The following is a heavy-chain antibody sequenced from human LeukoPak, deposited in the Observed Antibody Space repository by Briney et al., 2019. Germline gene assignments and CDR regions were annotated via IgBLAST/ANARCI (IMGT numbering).Heavy chain of an antibody. CDR2: IYSGGNT. V-gene: IGHV3-66*01. CDR3: ARDRGWFEP. Sequence: GGSLRLSCAASRLIFSSNYMAWVRQAPGKGLEWVSVIYSGGNTYYSDSVTRRFTISRDNSKNTLYLQMNSLRAEDTAVYYCARDRGWFEPCGLGALVSVSS. J-gene: IGHJ5*02. CDR1: RLIFSSNY.